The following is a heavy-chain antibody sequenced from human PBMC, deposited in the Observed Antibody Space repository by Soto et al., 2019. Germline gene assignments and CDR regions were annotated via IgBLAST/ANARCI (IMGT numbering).Heavy chain of an antibody. J-gene: IGHJ5*02. D-gene: IGHD2-15*01. CDR2: ISGSGVTT. Sequence: EVQLLESGGGLVQPGGSLRLSCAASGFTFSTYAMSWVRRAPGKGLEWVSAISGSGVTTYYVDSVKGRFTIYRDNSKNTLFLQMTSLRAEDTAVYYCAKEGGYGPGSFDPWGQGTLVTVSS. CDR3: AKEGGYGPGSFDP. V-gene: IGHV3-23*01. CDR1: GFTFSTYA.